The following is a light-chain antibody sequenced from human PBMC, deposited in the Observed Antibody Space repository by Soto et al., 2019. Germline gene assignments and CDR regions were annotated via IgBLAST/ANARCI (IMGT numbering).Light chain of an antibody. Sequence: QSVLTQPASVSGSPGQSITISCTGTSSDVGSYNLVSWYQQHPGIAPKLMIYEDNKRPSGVSNRFSGSKSGNTASLTISGLQAEDEADYYCCSYAGSSTVIFGGATNLTVL. J-gene: IGLJ2*01. CDR1: SSDVGSYNL. CDR3: CSYAGSSTVI. CDR2: EDN. V-gene: IGLV2-23*01.